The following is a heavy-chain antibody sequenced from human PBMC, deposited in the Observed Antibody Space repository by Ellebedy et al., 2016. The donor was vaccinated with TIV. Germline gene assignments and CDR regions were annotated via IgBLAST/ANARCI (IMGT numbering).Heavy chain of an antibody. CDR3: ASDISGIYASY. CDR1: GFTFSPYA. D-gene: IGHD1-26*01. J-gene: IGHJ4*02. CDR2: IVGSGA. Sequence: GESLKISCAASGFTFSPYAMAWVRQAPGKGLEWVSGIVGSGAQKYADSVKGRFTISRDNSKRTVDLQMNSLKTEDTAVYYCASDISGIYASYWGQGTLVTVSS. V-gene: IGHV3-23*01.